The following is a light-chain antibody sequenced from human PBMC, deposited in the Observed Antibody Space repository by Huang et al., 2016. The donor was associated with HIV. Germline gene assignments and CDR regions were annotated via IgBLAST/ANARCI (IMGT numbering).Light chain of an antibody. CDR2: GAS. J-gene: IGKJ1*01. CDR1: QTIDTN. Sequence: IVMTQSPATLSVSPGERAILLCRASQTIDTNVALYQQKPGQAPRLLIFGASTSATGISARFTGGGSETEFTLTINSVQSEDVAMYYCHQYNDWPPWTFGQGTRVEI. CDR3: HQYNDWPPWT. V-gene: IGKV3-15*01.